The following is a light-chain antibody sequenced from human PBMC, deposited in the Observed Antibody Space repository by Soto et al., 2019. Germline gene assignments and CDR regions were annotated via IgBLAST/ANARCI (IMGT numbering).Light chain of an antibody. CDR3: SSYSTGGSYV. CDR1: SSDVGGYNS. Sequence: QSVLTQPASVSGSPGQSIAISCTGTSSDVGGYNSASWYQQHPGKAPKLLIYDVSNRPSGVSNRFSGSKSGNTASLTISGLQAEDEADYYCSSYSTGGSYVSGPGTKVTVL. J-gene: IGLJ1*01. CDR2: DVS. V-gene: IGLV2-14*03.